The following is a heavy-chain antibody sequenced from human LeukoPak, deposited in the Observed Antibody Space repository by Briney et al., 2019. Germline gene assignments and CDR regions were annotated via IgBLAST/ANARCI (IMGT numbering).Heavy chain of an antibody. D-gene: IGHD1-26*01. V-gene: IGHV3-53*01. J-gene: IGHJ4*02. CDR1: GFTVSSYY. CDR2: VHSVGTT. CDR3: ARAVYSGSYHVGESDY. Sequence: GGSLRLSCAASGFTVSSYYMSWVRQAPGKGLEWVSVVHSVGTTSYADSVKGRFTISRDNSKNTLYLQMNSLRAEDTAVYYCARAVYSGSYHVGESDYWGQGTLVTVSS.